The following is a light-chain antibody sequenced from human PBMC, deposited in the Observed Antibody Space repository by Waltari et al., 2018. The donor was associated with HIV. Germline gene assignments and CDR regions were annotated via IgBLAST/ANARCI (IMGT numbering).Light chain of an antibody. Sequence: DIQLTQSPSFLSASVGDRVTITCRANQGVSSYLAWYQQKPGKAPILLIYAASTLQRGIPSRFSGSGSGTEFTLTISSLRPEDFATYYCQHLNGYPPLTFGGGTKVEI. J-gene: IGKJ4*01. CDR1: QGVSSY. CDR2: AAS. V-gene: IGKV1-9*01. CDR3: QHLNGYPPLT.